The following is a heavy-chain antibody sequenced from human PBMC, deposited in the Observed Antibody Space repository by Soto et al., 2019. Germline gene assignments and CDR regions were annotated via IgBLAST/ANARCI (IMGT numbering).Heavy chain of an antibody. Sequence: EASVKVSCKASGGTFSSYAISWVRQAPGQGLEWMGGIIPIFGTANYAQKFQGRVTITADESTSTAYMELSSLRSEDTAVYYCAREVKGSYYDILTGPRDAFDIWGQGTMVTVSS. CDR3: AREVKGSYYDILTGPRDAFDI. J-gene: IGHJ3*02. D-gene: IGHD3-9*01. CDR2: IIPIFGTA. CDR1: GGTFSSYA. V-gene: IGHV1-69*13.